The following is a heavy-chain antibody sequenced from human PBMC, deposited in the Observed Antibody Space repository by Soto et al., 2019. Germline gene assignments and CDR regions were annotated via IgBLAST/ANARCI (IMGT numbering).Heavy chain of an antibody. CDR1: GFTFSSYD. Sequence: GSLRLSCAASGFTFSSYDMHWVRQATGKGLEWVSAIGTAGDTYYPGSVKGRFTISRENAKNSLYLQMNSLRAGDTAVYYCARDFPVTTVVTPFGGYFDYWGQGTLVTVSA. V-gene: IGHV3-13*04. CDR2: IGTAGDT. CDR3: ARDFPVTTVVTPFGGYFDY. J-gene: IGHJ4*02. D-gene: IGHD4-17*01.